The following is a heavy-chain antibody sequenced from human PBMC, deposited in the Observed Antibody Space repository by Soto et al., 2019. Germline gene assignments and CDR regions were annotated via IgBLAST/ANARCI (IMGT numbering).Heavy chain of an antibody. J-gene: IGHJ4*02. CDR3: ARPPFPGCINGVCYPCDH. Sequence: ASVKVSCKASGYTFTSYGISWVRQAPGQGLEWMGLISPSGGSTNYAQKFQGRVTMTTDTSTTTVYMELSSPRSDDTAVYYCARPPFPGCINGVCYPCDHWGQGTLVTVSS. CDR1: GYTFTSYG. CDR2: ISPSGGST. D-gene: IGHD2-8*01. V-gene: IGHV1-18*01.